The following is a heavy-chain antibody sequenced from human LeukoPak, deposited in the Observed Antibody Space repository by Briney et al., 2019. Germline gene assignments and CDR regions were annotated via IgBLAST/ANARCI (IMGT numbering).Heavy chain of an antibody. D-gene: IGHD3-3*01. V-gene: IGHV1-2*02. CDR3: ARGITIFGVVHDY. CDR1: GYTFTGYY. J-gene: IGHJ4*02. CDR2: INPNSGGT. Sequence: GASVKVSCKASGYTFTGYYMHWVRQAPGQGLEWMGWINPNSGGTNYAQKFQGRVTMTRDTSISTAYMELSRLRSDDTAVYYCARGITIFGVVHDYWGQGTLVTVSS.